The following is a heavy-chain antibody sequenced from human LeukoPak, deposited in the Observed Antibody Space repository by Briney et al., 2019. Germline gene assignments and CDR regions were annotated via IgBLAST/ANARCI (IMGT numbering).Heavy chain of an antibody. V-gene: IGHV1-46*03. CDR1: GYTFTSYY. J-gene: IGHJ3*02. Sequence: ASAKVSCKASGYTFTSYYMHWVRQAPGQGLEWMGIINPSGGSTSYAQKFQGRVTMTRDTSTSTVYMELSSLRSEDTAVYYCARRSAVDAFDIWGQGTMVTVSS. CDR3: ARRSAVDAFDI. CDR2: INPSGGST. D-gene: IGHD6-19*01.